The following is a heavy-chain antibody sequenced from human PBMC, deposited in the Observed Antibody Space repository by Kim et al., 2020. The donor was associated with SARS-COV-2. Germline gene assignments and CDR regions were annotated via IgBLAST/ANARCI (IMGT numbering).Heavy chain of an antibody. CDR1: GGSIHGHY. V-gene: IGHV4-59*11. CDR3: ARGLSSGWSDFDF. J-gene: IGHJ4*02. Sequence: SETLSLTCSVSGGSIHGHYWSWFRQAPERGLEWIGFIYFTGHSNYNPSLKSRVTIPVDKSENKFSLRLTSVTAADTAVYYCARGLSSGWSDFDFWGQGTL. CDR2: IYFTGHS. D-gene: IGHD6-19*01.